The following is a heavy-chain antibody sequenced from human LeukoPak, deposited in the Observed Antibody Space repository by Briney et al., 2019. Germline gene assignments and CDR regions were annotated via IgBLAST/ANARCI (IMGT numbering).Heavy chain of an antibody. CDR2: ISGSGDYT. J-gene: IGHJ4*02. CDR1: GFTFNSYA. D-gene: IGHD4-23*01. Sequence: PGGSLRLSCAASGFTFNSYAMSWVRQAPGKGLEWVSAISGSGDYTYYADSVKGRVTISRDNSKNTLYLQMSSLRTEDTAVYYCARDSGGGNFDYWGQGIPVTVSS. V-gene: IGHV3-23*01. CDR3: ARDSGGGNFDY.